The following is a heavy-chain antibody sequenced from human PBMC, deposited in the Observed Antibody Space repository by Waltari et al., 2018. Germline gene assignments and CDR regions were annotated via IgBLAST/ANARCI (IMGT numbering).Heavy chain of an antibody. V-gene: IGHV4-34*01. CDR3: ARITTVTTSAFDI. Sequence: QVQLQQWGAGLLKPSETLSLTCAVYGGSFSGYYWSWIRQPPGKGLEWIGEIHHSGSTNYNPSLKSRVTISVDTSKNQFSLRRSSVTAADTAVYYCARITTVTTSAFDIWGQGTMVTVSS. D-gene: IGHD4-17*01. CDR1: GGSFSGYY. CDR2: IHHSGST. J-gene: IGHJ3*02.